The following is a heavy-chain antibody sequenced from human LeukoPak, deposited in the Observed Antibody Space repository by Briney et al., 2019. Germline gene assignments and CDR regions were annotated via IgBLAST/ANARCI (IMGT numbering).Heavy chain of an antibody. J-gene: IGHJ4*02. CDR1: GFTFSSYS. Sequence: GGSLRLSCAASGFTFSSYSMNWVRQAPGKGLEWVSSISSSSSYIYYADSVKGRFTISRDNAKNSLYLQMNSLRAEDTAVYYCARLPAGYCSSTSCSYDYWGQGTLVTVSS. D-gene: IGHD2-2*03. V-gene: IGHV3-21*01. CDR2: ISSSSSYI. CDR3: ARLPAGYCSSTSCSYDY.